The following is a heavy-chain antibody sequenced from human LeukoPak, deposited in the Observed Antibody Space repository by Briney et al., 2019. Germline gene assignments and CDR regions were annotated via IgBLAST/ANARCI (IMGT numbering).Heavy chain of an antibody. CDR1: GFIFSDSW. CDR2: IERNGSGK. Sequence: GGSLRLSCTVSGFIFSDSWMAWIRQAPGKGLEWVAIIERNGSGKNYVDSVKGRFIISRDNAKNSLFLQMDSLKVEDTAIYYCTTDRWYSADHWGQGTLVTVSS. CDR3: TTDRWYSADH. V-gene: IGHV3-7*03. D-gene: IGHD2-15*01. J-gene: IGHJ5*02.